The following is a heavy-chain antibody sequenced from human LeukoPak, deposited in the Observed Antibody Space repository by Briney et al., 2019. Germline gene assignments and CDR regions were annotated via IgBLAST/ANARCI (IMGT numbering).Heavy chain of an antibody. CDR1: GFIFSSYY. CDR2: IRQDGSEK. D-gene: IGHD2-15*01. J-gene: IGHJ4*02. Sequence: GGCLRLSCAASGFIFSSYYMAWVRQAPGKGLEWVANIRQDGSEKYYVDSVKGRFTISRDNAKNSVYLQMNSLRAEDTAVYYCARGVHCSGGSCYRDYWGQGTLVTVSS. V-gene: IGHV3-7*01. CDR3: ARGVHCSGGSCYRDY.